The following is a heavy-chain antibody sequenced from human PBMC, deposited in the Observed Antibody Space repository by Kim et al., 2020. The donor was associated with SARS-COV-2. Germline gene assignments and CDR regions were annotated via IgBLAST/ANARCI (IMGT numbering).Heavy chain of an antibody. D-gene: IGHD2-15*01. J-gene: IGHJ3*02. Sequence: SVKVSCKASGGTFSSYAISWVRQAPGQGLEWMGGIIPIFGTANYAQKFQGRVTITADESTSTAYMELSSLRSEDTAVYYCARAKPAIVVVVAAADAFDIWGQGTMVTVSS. CDR1: GGTFSSYA. CDR2: IIPIFGTA. CDR3: ARAKPAIVVVVAAADAFDI. V-gene: IGHV1-69*13.